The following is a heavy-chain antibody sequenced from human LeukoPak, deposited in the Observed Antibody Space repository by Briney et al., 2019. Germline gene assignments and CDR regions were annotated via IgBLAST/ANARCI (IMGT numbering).Heavy chain of an antibody. CDR2: ISGSGGST. CDR1: GFTFSSYA. D-gene: IGHD4-17*01. V-gene: IGHV3-23*01. CDR3: AKAAYGDYVNWFDP. Sequence: GGSLRLSCAASGFTFSSYAMSWVRQAPGKGLEWVSAISGSGGSTYYADSVKGRFTISRDNSKNTLYLQMNSLRAEDTALYFCAKAAYGDYVNWFDPWGQGILVIVSS. J-gene: IGHJ5*02.